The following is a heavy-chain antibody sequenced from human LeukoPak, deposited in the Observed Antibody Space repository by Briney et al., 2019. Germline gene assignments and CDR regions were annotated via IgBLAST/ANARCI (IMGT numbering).Heavy chain of an antibody. V-gene: IGHV3-66*01. CDR3: ARWRLATRNAFDY. Sequence: PGGSLRLSCAASGFTVSSNYMSWVRQAPGKGLEWVSVIYSGGSTYYADSVKGRFTISRDNSKNTLYLQMNSLRAEDTAVYYCARWRLATRNAFDYWGQGTLVTVSS. CDR1: GFTVSSNY. D-gene: IGHD5-12*01. J-gene: IGHJ4*02. CDR2: IYSGGST.